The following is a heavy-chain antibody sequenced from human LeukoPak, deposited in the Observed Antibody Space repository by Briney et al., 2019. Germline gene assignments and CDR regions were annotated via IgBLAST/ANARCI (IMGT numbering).Heavy chain of an antibody. Sequence: ASVKVSCKASGYTFTSYDINWVRQATGQGPEWMGWMNPNSGNTGYAQKFQGRVTMTRNTSISTAYMELSTLRSEDTAVYYCAARGASSSSLRPLDYWGQGTLVTVSS. CDR1: GYTFTSYD. V-gene: IGHV1-8*01. J-gene: IGHJ4*02. CDR3: AARGASSSSLRPLDY. D-gene: IGHD6-6*01. CDR2: MNPNSGNT.